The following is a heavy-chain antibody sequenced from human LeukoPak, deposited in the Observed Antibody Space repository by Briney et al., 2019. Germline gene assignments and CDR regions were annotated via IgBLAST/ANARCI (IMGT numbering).Heavy chain of an antibody. D-gene: IGHD3-3*01. CDR3: AKLSGRAPYDFWSGYPHAAFDI. CDR1: GFTFSNYW. Sequence: QTGGSLRLSCAASGFTFSNYWMTWVRQAPGQGLEWVANIKGDGSKIHYVDSVKGRFTTSRDHAKNSVYLQMNSLRAEDTAVYYCAKLSGRAPYDFWSGYPHAAFDIWGQGTMVTVSS. CDR2: IKGDGSKI. J-gene: IGHJ3*02. V-gene: IGHV3-7*01.